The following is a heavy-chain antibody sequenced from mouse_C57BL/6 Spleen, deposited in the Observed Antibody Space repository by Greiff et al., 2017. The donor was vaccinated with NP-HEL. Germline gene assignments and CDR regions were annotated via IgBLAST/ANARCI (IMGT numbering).Heavy chain of an antibody. V-gene: IGHV1-55*01. CDR3: SRGYYYGSSYVAWFAY. J-gene: IGHJ3*01. Sequence: VQLQQSGAELVKPGASVKMSCKASGYTFTSYWITWVKQRPGQGLEWIGDIYPGSGSTNYNEKFKSKATLTVDTSSSTAYMQISSLTSEDSAVYYCSRGYYYGSSYVAWFAYWGQGTLVTVSA. CDR1: GYTFTSYW. CDR2: IYPGSGST. D-gene: IGHD1-1*01.